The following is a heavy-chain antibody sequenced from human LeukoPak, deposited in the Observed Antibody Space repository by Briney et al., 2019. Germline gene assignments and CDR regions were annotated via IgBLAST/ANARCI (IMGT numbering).Heavy chain of an antibody. CDR2: ISGSVGST. J-gene: IGHJ4*02. CDR3: ARVQGGGFRTADS. Sequence: GGSLRLSCAASGFTFSSYAMSWVRQAPGKGLEWVSAISGSVGSTYYADSVKGRFTISRDNSKNTLFLQMNSLRGEDTAMYYCARVQGGGFRTADSWGQGTLVTVSS. D-gene: IGHD1-14*01. CDR1: GFTFSSYA. V-gene: IGHV3-23*01.